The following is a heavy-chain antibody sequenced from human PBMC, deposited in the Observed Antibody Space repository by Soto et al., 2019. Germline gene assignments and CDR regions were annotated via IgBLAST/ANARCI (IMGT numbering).Heavy chain of an antibody. CDR2: IVVGSGNT. CDR1: GFTFTSSA. CDR3: AAEIRSSSDSGDY. V-gene: IGHV1-58*01. J-gene: IGHJ4*02. D-gene: IGHD6-6*01. Sequence: GASVKVSCKASGFTFTSSAVQWVRQARGQRLEWIGWIVVGSGNTNYAQKFQERVTITRDMSTSTAYMELSSLRSEDTAVYYCAAEIRSSSDSGDYWGQGTLVTVS.